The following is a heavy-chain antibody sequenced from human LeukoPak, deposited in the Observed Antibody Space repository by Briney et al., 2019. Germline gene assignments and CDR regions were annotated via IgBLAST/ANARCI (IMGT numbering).Heavy chain of an antibody. D-gene: IGHD6-13*01. CDR2: IKGDGSSI. Sequence: QPGGSLRLSCAASGFTFSSCSMHWVRQAPGKGLVWVSRIKGDGSSISYADSVKGRFTIFRDNAKNTLFLQMDSLRAEDTAVYHCVRGTIAAAGIDYWGQGTLVTVSS. CDR1: GFTFSSCS. J-gene: IGHJ4*02. CDR3: VRGTIAAAGIDY. V-gene: IGHV3-74*01.